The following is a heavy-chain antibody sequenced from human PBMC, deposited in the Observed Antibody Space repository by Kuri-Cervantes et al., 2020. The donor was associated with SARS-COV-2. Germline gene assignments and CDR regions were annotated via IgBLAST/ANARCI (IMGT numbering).Heavy chain of an antibody. V-gene: IGHV3-7*01. CDR2: IKQDGSEK. CDR3: ARIGYSSGWTNFDY. CDR1: GFTVSSNY. Sequence: ETLSLTCAASGFTVSSNYMSWVRQAPGKGLEWVANIKQDGSEKYYVDSVKGRFTISRDNAKNSLYLQMNSLRAEDTAVYYCARIGYSSGWTNFDYWGQGTLVTVSS. D-gene: IGHD6-19*01. J-gene: IGHJ4*02.